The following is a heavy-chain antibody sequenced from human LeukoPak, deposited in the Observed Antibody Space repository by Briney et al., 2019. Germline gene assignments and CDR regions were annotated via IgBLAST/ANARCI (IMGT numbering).Heavy chain of an antibody. CDR2: IGGGGTTT. V-gene: IGHV3-23*01. J-gene: IGHJ3*02. CDR3: AKSPAVDAAFDI. Sequence: PGGSLRLSCAASGFTFRSYTMNWVRQAPGKGLEWVSTIGGGGTTTYYADSVKGRFTISRDNSKNTLYLQMNSLRAEDTAVYYCAKSPAVDAAFDIWGQGTMVTVSS. D-gene: IGHD4-23*01. CDR1: GFTFRSYT.